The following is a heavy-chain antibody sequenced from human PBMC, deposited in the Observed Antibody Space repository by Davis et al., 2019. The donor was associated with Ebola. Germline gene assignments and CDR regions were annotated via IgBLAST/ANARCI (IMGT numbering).Heavy chain of an antibody. CDR1: GFVFSDFS. V-gene: IGHV3-48*02. J-gene: IGHJ4*02. Sequence: PGGSLRLSCAASGFVFSDFSMNWVRQAPGKGLEWITYITNGSDAIHYADSVKGRFTVSRDNAKNSVFLQMSSLREEDSAVYYCARDRFFAFDFWSQGVHVSVSS. CDR2: ITNGSDAI. CDR3: ARDRFFAFDF. D-gene: IGHD3/OR15-3a*01.